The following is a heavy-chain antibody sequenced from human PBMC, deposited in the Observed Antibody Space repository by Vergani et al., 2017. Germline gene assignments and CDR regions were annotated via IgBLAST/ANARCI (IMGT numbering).Heavy chain of an antibody. CDR3: ARWSGAAGNWFDP. Sequence: QVQLQESGPGLVKPSETLSLTCTVSGGSISSYYWSLIRQPPGKGLELVGYIYYSGSTNYNPSLKSRVTISVDTSKNQFSLKLSSVTAADTAVYYCARWSGAAGNWFDPWGQGTLVTVSS. J-gene: IGHJ5*02. CDR2: IYYSGST. V-gene: IGHV4-59*01. CDR1: GGSISSYY. D-gene: IGHD3-3*01.